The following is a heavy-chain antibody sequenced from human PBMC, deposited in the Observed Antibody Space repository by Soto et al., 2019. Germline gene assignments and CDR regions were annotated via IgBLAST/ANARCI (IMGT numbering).Heavy chain of an antibody. CDR3: AKEGAADGMDHFDN. CDR2: ISNDANNK. Sequence: QVQLVESGGGVVQPGRSLRLSCAASEFTFSAYDMHWVRQAPGKGLEWVAMISNDANNKFYADSVKGRFTISRDNSKNTLYLQMNSLRPEDTAVYYCAKEGAADGMDHFDNWGQGTLVTVSS. CDR1: EFTFSAYD. V-gene: IGHV3-30*18. D-gene: IGHD6-13*01. J-gene: IGHJ4*02.